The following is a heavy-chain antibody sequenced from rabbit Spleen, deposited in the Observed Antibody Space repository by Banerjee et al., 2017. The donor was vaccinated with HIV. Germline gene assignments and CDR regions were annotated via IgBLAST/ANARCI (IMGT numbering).Heavy chain of an antibody. Sequence: QLKESGGGLVQPGGSLKLSCKASGFTLSSYYMNWVRQAPGKGLEWIGYIDPVFGITYYASWVNGRFSISRENAQNTVFLQMTSLTAADTATYFCARDPIAWSYYQDLWGQGTLVTVS. V-gene: IGHV1S7*01. CDR1: GFTLSSYY. CDR3: ARDPIAWSYYQDL. J-gene: IGHJ3*01. D-gene: IGHD8-1*01. CDR2: IDPVFGIT.